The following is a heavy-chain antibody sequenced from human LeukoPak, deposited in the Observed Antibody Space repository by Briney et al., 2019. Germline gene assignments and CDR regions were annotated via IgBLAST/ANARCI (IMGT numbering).Heavy chain of an antibody. Sequence: ASVKVSCKASGYTFTSYGISWVRQAPGQGLEWMGWISAYNGNTNYAQKLQGRVTMTTDTSTSTAYMELRSLRSDDTAVYYCARVGTDYYDSSGYLPEGEYFQHWGQGTLVTVSS. CDR1: GYTFTSYG. CDR2: ISAYNGNT. V-gene: IGHV1-18*01. CDR3: ARVGTDYYDSSGYLPEGEYFQH. D-gene: IGHD3-22*01. J-gene: IGHJ1*01.